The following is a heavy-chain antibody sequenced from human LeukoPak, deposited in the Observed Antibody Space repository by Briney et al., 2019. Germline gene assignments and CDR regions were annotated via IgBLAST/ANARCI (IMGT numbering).Heavy chain of an antibody. CDR2: INPNSGGT. V-gene: IGHV1-2*02. Sequence: ASVKVSCKASGYTFTGYYMHWVRQAPGQGLEWIGWINPNSGGTNYAQKFQGRVTMTRDASISTAYMELSRLRSDDTAVYYCARQSSGWFGELYPGDYWGQGTLVTVSS. CDR1: GYTFTGYY. J-gene: IGHJ4*02. CDR3: ARQSSGWFGELYPGDY. D-gene: IGHD3-10*01.